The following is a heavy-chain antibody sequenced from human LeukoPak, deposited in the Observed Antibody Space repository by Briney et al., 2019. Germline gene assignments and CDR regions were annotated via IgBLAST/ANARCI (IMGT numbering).Heavy chain of an antibody. Sequence: ASVKVSCKASGYTFTSYYMHWVRQAPGQGLEWMGIINPSGGSTSYAQKFQGRVTMTTDTSTSTAYMELRSLRSDDTAVYYCAREMGVVVVPAALDYWGQGTLVTVSS. J-gene: IGHJ4*02. CDR2: INPSGGST. D-gene: IGHD2-2*01. CDR3: AREMGVVVVPAALDY. CDR1: GYTFTSYY. V-gene: IGHV1-46*01.